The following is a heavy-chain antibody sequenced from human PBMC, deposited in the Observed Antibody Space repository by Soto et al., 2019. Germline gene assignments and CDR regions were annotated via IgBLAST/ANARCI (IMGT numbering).Heavy chain of an antibody. Sequence: QVQLVQSGAEMKKPGASVKLSCKTSGINYHTYAIHWVRQAPGQGLEWMGWINAGNGDTRYSQNFQGRVTLTRDTSASTVYMDLDSLKSEDTVVYYCARAISGYVTWGQGTLVTVSS. CDR3: ARAISGYVT. CDR1: GINYHTYA. J-gene: IGHJ4*02. V-gene: IGHV1-3*01. CDR2: INAGNGDT. D-gene: IGHD5-12*01.